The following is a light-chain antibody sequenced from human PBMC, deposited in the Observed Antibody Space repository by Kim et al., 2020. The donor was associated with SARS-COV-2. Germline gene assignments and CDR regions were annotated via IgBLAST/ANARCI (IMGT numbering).Light chain of an antibody. CDR2: GKN. V-gene: IGLV3-19*01. CDR3: NSRDSSGNPYV. J-gene: IGLJ1*01. Sequence: ALGQTVRITCQGDSLRSYYASWYQQKPEQAPVLVIYGKNNRPSGFPDRFSGSSSGNTASLTITGAQAEDEADYYCNSRDSSGNPYVFGTGTKVTVL. CDR1: SLRSYY.